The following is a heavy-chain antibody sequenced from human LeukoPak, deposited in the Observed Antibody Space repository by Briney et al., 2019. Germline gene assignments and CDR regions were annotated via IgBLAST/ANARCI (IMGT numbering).Heavy chain of an antibody. D-gene: IGHD3-22*01. Sequence: PGGSLRLSCAASGFTFSSYGMHWVRQAPGKGLEWVAVIWYDGSNKYYADSVKGRFTISRDNSKNTLYLQMNSLRAEDTAVYYCARDSRYYDSSGYYNYWGQGTLVTVSS. CDR1: GFTFSSYG. CDR3: ARDSRYYDSSGYYNY. J-gene: IGHJ4*02. V-gene: IGHV3-33*01. CDR2: IWYDGSNK.